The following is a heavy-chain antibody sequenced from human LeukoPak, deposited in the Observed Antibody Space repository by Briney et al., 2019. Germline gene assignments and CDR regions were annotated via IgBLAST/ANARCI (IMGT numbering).Heavy chain of an antibody. CDR1: GFAFSGYA. CDR2: ISYDGSKK. J-gene: IGHJ4*02. V-gene: IGHV3-30*04. D-gene: IGHD1-26*01. CDR3: ARDLGGSYWDY. Sequence: GGSLRLSCAASGFAFSGYAIHWVRQAPGKGLEWVAVISYDGSKKYYADSVKGRFTISRDNSKNTLYLQMNSLRAEDTAVYYCARDLGGSYWDYWGQGTLVTVSS.